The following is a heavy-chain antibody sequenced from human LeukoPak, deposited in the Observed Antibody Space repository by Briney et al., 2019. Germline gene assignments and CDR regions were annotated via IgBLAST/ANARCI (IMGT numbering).Heavy chain of an antibody. Sequence: GGSLRLSCAASGFTFSSYAMHWVRQAPGKGLEWVAVISYDGSNKYYADSVKGRFTISRDNSKNTLYLQMNSLRAEDPALYYCAREASGRYYYWFDPWGQGPLVTVSS. D-gene: IGHD1-26*01. CDR1: GFTFSSYA. J-gene: IGHJ5*02. V-gene: IGHV3-30*04. CDR2: ISYDGSNK. CDR3: AREASGRYYYWFDP.